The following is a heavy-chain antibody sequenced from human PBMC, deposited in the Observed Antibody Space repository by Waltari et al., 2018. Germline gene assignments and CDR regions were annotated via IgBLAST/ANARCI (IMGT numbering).Heavy chain of an antibody. D-gene: IGHD5-18*01. CDR1: GGSISSYY. V-gene: IGHV4-4*07. Sequence: QVQLQESGPGLVKPSETLSLTCTVSGGSISSYYWSWIRQPAGKGLEWIGRIYTSGSTNYNPSLKSRVTMSVDTSKNQFSLKLSSVTAADTAVYYCARGQDTAMVTSPTYYYMDVWGKGTPVTISS. CDR3: ARGQDTAMVTSPTYYYMDV. CDR2: IYTSGST. J-gene: IGHJ6*03.